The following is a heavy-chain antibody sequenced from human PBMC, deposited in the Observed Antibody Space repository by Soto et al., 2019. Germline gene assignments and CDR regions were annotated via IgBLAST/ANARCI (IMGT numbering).Heavy chain of an antibody. Sequence: SETLSLTCTVSGGSISSYYWSWIRQPPGKGLEWIGYIYYSGSTNYNPSLKSRVTISVDTSKNQFSLKLSSVTAADTAVYYCARGYDFWSGYSYFDYWGQGTLVTVSS. D-gene: IGHD3-3*01. CDR1: GGSISSYY. CDR3: ARGYDFWSGYSYFDY. CDR2: IYYSGST. J-gene: IGHJ4*02. V-gene: IGHV4-59*01.